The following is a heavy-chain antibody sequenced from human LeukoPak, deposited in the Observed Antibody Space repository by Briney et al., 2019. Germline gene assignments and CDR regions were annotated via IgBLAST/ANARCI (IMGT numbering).Heavy chain of an antibody. CDR1: GGSISSYS. CDR3: AGEERCSGGSCYYFDY. V-gene: IGHV4-4*07. J-gene: IGHJ4*02. D-gene: IGHD2-15*01. Sequence: SETLSLTCTVSGGSISSYSWSWIRQPAGKGLEWIRRLYTSGSTNYNPSLKSRVTMSVDTSTNQFSLKLSSVTAADTAVYYCAGEERCSGGSCYYFDYWGQGTLVTVSS. CDR2: LYTSGST.